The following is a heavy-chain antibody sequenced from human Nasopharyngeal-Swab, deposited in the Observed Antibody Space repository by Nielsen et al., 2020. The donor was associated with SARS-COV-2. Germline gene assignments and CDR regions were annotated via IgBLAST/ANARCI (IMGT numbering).Heavy chain of an antibody. CDR3: ARDLGGGYCTTTNCPGS. V-gene: IGHV3-72*01. J-gene: IGHJ1*01. Sequence: GGSLRLSCAASGFTLSDHYIDWVRQGPGKGLEWVGRSRNKANSYSTEYAASVKGRFIISRDDSKSSLYLQMDSLKPEDTAVYYCARDLGGGYCTTTNCPGSWGQGTLVTVSS. D-gene: IGHD2-2*01. CDR2: SRNKANSYST. CDR1: GFTLSDHY.